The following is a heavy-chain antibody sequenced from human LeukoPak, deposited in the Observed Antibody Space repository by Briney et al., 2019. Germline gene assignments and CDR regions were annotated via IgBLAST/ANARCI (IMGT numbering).Heavy chain of an antibody. D-gene: IGHD3-22*01. CDR2: ISSSGSTI. V-gene: IGHV3-48*03. J-gene: IGHJ4*02. Sequence: PGGSLTLSCAASGFTFSSYEMNWVRQAPGKGLEWVSYISSSGSTIYYADSVKGRFTISRDNDKNSLYLQMNSLRAEDTAVYYCARDTRYYYDSSGYSASDYWGQGTLVTVSS. CDR3: ARDTRYYYDSSGYSASDY. CDR1: GFTFSSYE.